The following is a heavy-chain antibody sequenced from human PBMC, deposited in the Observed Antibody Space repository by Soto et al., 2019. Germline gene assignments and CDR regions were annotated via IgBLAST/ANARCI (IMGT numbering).Heavy chain of an antibody. D-gene: IGHD3-10*02. CDR3: ATGPARGLRAAIFGAYYGMDV. Sequence: GGSLRLSCAASGFTFSSYALSWVRQAPGKGLEWVSAISGSGGSTYYADSVKGRFTISRDTSKNTLYLQMNSRRAEDTAVYYCATGPARGLRAAIFGAYYGMDVWGQGTSVTVSS. CDR2: ISGSGGST. CDR1: GFTFSSYA. J-gene: IGHJ6*02. V-gene: IGHV3-23*01.